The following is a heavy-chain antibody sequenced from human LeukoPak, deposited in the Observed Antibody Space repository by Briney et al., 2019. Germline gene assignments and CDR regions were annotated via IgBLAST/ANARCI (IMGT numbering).Heavy chain of an antibody. CDR1: GFTFSLYA. CDR2: ISSSDGST. V-gene: IGHV3-64*02. J-gene: IGHJ4*02. CDR3: VREERGQAMDY. Sequence: GGSLRLSCIASGFTFSLYAMHWVRQAPQEGLEYVSAISSSDGSTYYADSVKGRFTISRDNSKNTLYLQMGSLRPEDMGVYYCVREERGQAMDYWGQGTLVTVSS. D-gene: IGHD2-2*01.